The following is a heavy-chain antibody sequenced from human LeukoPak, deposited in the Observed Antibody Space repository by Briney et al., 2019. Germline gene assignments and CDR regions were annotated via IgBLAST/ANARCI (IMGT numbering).Heavy chain of an antibody. Sequence: GASVKVSCKASGGTFSSYAISWVRQAPGQGLEWMGGIIPIFGTANYAQKFQGRVTITADESTSTAYMELSSLRSEDTAVYYCARVRVVAAANWFDPWGQGTLVTVSS. J-gene: IGHJ5*02. CDR2: IIPIFGTA. D-gene: IGHD2-15*01. V-gene: IGHV1-69*13. CDR3: ARVRVVAAANWFDP. CDR1: GGTFSSYA.